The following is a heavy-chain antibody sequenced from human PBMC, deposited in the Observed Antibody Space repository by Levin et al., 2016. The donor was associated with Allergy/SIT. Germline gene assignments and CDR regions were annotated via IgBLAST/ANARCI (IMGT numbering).Heavy chain of an antibody. CDR1: GDSISSDTYN. J-gene: IGHJ4*02. D-gene: IGHD3-10*01. CDR2: VFYNGAT. Sequence: SETLSLTCTVSGDSISSDTYNWGWVRQPPGKGLEWVGTVFYNGATSYNPFLKSRVTISVDTSKNQFSLKLGSVTAADTAVYYCAVPGRQTPLRPGVSQSEYYFDYWGQGTLVTVSS. V-gene: IGHV4-39*01. CDR3: AVPGRQTPLRPGVSQSEYYFDY.